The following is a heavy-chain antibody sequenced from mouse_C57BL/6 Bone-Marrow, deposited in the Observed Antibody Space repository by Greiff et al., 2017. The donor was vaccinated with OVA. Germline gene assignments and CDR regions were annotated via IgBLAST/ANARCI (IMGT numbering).Heavy chain of an antibody. CDR2: INPYNGGT. V-gene: IGHV1-19*01. Sequence: VQLQQSGPVLVKPGASVKMSCEASGYTFTDYYMNWVKQSHGKSLEWIGVINPYNGGTSYNQKFKGKATLTVDKSSSTAYMELNSLTSEDSAVYYCARQAYGKTYYFDYWGQGTTLTVSS. J-gene: IGHJ2*01. CDR1: GYTFTDYY. CDR3: ARQAYGKTYYFDY. D-gene: IGHD2-10*02.